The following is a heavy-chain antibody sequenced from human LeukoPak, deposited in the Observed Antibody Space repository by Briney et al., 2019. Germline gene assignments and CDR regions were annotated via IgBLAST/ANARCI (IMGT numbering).Heavy chain of an antibody. D-gene: IGHD5-12*01. CDR1: GFTFSSYG. CDR3: VREGSGYDFVY. V-gene: IGHV3-30*03. Sequence: GRSLRLSCAASGFTFSSYGMHWVRQAPGKGLEWVAVISYDGSIKYYADPVKGRFTVSRDNSKNTLYLQMNSLRAEDTAVFYCVREGSGYDFVYWGQGTLVTVS. J-gene: IGHJ4*02. CDR2: ISYDGSIK.